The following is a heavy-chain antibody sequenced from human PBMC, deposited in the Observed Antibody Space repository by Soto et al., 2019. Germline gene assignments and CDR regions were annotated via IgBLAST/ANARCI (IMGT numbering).Heavy chain of an antibody. CDR2: ISLYHHST. J-gene: IGHJ4*02. D-gene: IGHD2-21*02. CDR1: GYPFTDYF. Sequence: QAQLVQSGAVVKKPGASVRVSCKTSGYPFTDYFIHWVRQAPGQGLEWMGIISLYHHSTSYAQKFQGRLTVTADTSTTTVYMDLSSLTSEDSAVYWCARELYSCGGDCPYYMDYWGQGTLVTVSS. CDR3: ARELYSCGGDCPYYMDY. V-gene: IGHV1-46*01.